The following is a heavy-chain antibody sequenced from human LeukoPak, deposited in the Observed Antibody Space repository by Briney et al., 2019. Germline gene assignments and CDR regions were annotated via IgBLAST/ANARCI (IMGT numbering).Heavy chain of an antibody. V-gene: IGHV3-23*01. CDR2: ISGSGGST. J-gene: IGHJ4*02. CDR1: GFTFSSYA. D-gene: IGHD4-17*01. CDR3: AKRPSDYADYVTYFDY. Sequence: GGSLRLSCAASGFTFSSYAMSWVRQAPGKGLEWVSAISGSGGSTYYADSVKGRFTISRDNSKEILYLQMNSLRDEDTAVYYCAKRPSDYADYVTYFDYWGQGTLVTVSS.